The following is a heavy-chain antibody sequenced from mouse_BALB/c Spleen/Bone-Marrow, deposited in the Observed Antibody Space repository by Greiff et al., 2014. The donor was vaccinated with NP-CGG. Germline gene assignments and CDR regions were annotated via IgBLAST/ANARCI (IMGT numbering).Heavy chain of an antibody. D-gene: IGHD2-14*01. CDR2: IDPSDSYT. CDR3: TIYYRSFAY. CDR1: GYTFTSYW. Sequence: QVQLQQSGAELVKPGASVKMSCKASGYTFTSYWMHWVKQRPGQGLEWIGVIDPSDSYTSYNQKLKGKATLTVDTSSSTAYMQLSSLTSEDSAVYYCTIYYRSFAYWGQGTLVTVSA. J-gene: IGHJ3*01. V-gene: IGHV1S127*01.